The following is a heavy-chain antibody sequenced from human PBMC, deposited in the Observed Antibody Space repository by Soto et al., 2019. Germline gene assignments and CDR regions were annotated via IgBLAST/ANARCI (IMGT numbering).Heavy chain of an antibody. J-gene: IGHJ4*02. Sequence: ASVKVSCKASGYTFTSYGIAWVRQAPGQGLEWMGWVNIYEGRTNYAQKFQGRVTMTADTSTSTVYLELRSLRSDDTAIYYCARERGGYSYGDYWGQ. D-gene: IGHD5-18*01. CDR1: GYTFTSYG. CDR2: VNIYEGRT. CDR3: ARERGGYSYGDY. V-gene: IGHV1-18*01.